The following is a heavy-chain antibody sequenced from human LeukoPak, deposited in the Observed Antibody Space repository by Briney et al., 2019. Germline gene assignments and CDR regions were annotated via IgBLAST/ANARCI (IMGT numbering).Heavy chain of an antibody. V-gene: IGHV3-33*08. CDR1: GFTFSSYG. CDR3: TRVKYCSVGSCYAAFDI. CDR2: IWYDGSNK. D-gene: IGHD2-15*01. Sequence: GGSLRLSCSASGFTFSSYGMHWVRQAPGKGLEWVAVIWYDGSNKYYADSVKGRFTISRDNSKNTLYLQMNSLRAEDTAVYYCTRVKYCSVGSCYAAFDIWGQGTMVTVSS. J-gene: IGHJ3*02.